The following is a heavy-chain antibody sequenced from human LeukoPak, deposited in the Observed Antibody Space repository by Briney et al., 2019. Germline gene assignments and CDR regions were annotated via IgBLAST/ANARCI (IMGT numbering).Heavy chain of an antibody. D-gene: IGHD3-9*01. Sequence: SETLSLTCTVSGGSISSYYWSWIRQPPGKGLEWIGYIYYSGSTNYNPSLKSRVTISVDTSKNQFSLKLSSVTAADTAVYYCARGITNVLRYYNWFDPWGQGTLVTVSS. J-gene: IGHJ5*02. V-gene: IGHV4-59*01. CDR3: ARGITNVLRYYNWFDP. CDR1: GGSISSYY. CDR2: IYYSGST.